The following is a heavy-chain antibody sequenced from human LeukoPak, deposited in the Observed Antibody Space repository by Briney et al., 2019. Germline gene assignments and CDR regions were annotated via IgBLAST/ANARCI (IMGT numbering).Heavy chain of an antibody. Sequence: SETLSLTRTVSGGSLSSYYWSWIRQPAGKGLEWIGRIYTSGSTNYNPSLKSRVTMSVDTSKNQFSLKLSSVTAADTAVYYCARARYDILTGYSDDAFDIWGQGTMVTVSS. D-gene: IGHD3-9*01. CDR3: ARARYDILTGYSDDAFDI. CDR1: GGSLSSYY. J-gene: IGHJ3*02. CDR2: IYTSGST. V-gene: IGHV4-4*07.